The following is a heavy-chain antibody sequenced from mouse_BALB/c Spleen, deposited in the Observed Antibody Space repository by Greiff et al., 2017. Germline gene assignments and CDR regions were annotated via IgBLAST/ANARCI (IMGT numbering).Heavy chain of an antibody. CDR3: ASARTAATSWFAY. CDR2: ISSGGGT. CDR1: GFTFSSYA. V-gene: IGHV5-6-5*01. J-gene: IGHJ3*01. D-gene: IGHD1-2*01. Sequence: EVKLVESGGGLVKPGGSLKLSCAASGFTFSSYAMSWVRQTPEKRLEWVAAISSGGGTYYPDSVMGRCTITRASDKNILYLQMRSLRSADTAMYYCASARTAATSWFAYWGQGTPVTVSA.